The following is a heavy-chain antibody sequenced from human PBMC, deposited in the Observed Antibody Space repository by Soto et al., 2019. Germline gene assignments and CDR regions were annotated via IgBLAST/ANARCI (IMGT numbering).Heavy chain of an antibody. D-gene: IGHD2-2*02. V-gene: IGHV4-30-4*01. J-gene: IGHJ6*02. CDR3: ARDLCSSTSCYTPRTYYGMDV. CDR1: GGSVSSSDYY. CDR2: LHSGGTY. Sequence: PSETLSLTCTVSGGSVSSSDYYWNWIRQSPGKGLEWIGYLHSGGTYYYNPSLRSRVVISLDTSRNQFSLNLTSVTAADTAVYFCARDLCSSTSCYTPRTYYGMDVWGQGTTVTVSS.